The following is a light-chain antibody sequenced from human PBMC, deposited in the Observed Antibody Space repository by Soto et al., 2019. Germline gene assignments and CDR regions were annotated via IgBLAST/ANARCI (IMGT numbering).Light chain of an antibody. Sequence: DIQVTQSPSSLSASVWDRLTITCRASQSISSYLNWYQQKPGEAPKLLIYAAFSLNSGVPSRFSGSGAGTDFTLTSPSLHPEDFATHYCQQTFRPPRTFGGGTKVVIK. CDR1: QSISSY. CDR3: QQTFRPPRT. V-gene: IGKV1-39*01. CDR2: AAF. J-gene: IGKJ4*01.